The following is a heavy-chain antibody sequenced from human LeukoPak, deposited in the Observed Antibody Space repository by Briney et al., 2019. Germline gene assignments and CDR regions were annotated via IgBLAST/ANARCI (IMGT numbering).Heavy chain of an antibody. D-gene: IGHD2-2*01. J-gene: IGHJ5*02. CDR1: GGSFSGYY. CDR3: ARGGIIVVPAPDWFDP. Sequence: SETLSLTCAVYGGSFSGYYWSWIRQPPGKGLEWIGEINHSGRTNYNPSLKSRVTISVDTSKNQFSLKLSSVTAADTAVYYCARGGIIVVPAPDWFDPWSQGTLVTVSS. V-gene: IGHV4-34*01. CDR2: INHSGRT.